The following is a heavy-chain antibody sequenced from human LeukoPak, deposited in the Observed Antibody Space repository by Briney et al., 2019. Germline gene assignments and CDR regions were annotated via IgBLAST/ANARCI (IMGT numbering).Heavy chain of an antibody. CDR3: ARLYCSGDCYAFDY. D-gene: IGHD2-21*02. CDR2: ISNNGNYI. J-gene: IGHJ4*02. Sequence: PGGSLRLSCAASGFTFSTYSMNWVRQAPGKGLEWVSPISNNGNYIYYADSVKGRFTISRDNAKNSLYLQMNSLRVEDTAVYYCARLYCSGDCYAFDYWGQGTLVTVSS. CDR1: GFTFSTYS. V-gene: IGHV3-21*01.